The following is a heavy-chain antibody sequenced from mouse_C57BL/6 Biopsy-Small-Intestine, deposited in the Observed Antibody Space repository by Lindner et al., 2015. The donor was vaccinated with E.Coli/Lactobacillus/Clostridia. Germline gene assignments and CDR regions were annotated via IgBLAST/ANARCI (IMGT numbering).Heavy chain of an antibody. CDR1: GYTFTNYD. J-gene: IGHJ2*01. V-gene: IGHV1-85*01. Sequence: VQLQESGPELARPGASVKLSCKASGYTFTNYDINWVIQRPGQGLEWIGWIYPGNDNIKYNEKFKDKATLTVDTSSSTAYMELHSLTSVDSAVYFCARWGLNWHFFDYWGQGTTLTVSS. CDR3: ARWGLNWHFFDY. CDR2: IYPGNDNI. D-gene: IGHD4-1*02.